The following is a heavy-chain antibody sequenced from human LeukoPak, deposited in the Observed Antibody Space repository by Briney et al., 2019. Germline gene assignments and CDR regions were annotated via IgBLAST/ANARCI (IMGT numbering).Heavy chain of an antibody. V-gene: IGHV3-30*18. CDR2: ISYDGREK. CDR1: GFTFSSYG. D-gene: IGHD3-9*01. Sequence: PGRSLRLSCAASGFTFSSYGMHWVRQAPGKGLEWVAVISYDGREKYYADSVQGRFTISRDNSKNTLYLQMNSLTTEDTAVYYCAKMAPGPDFDWLLLLDHWGQGALVTVSS. CDR3: AKMAPGPDFDWLLLLDH. J-gene: IGHJ4*02.